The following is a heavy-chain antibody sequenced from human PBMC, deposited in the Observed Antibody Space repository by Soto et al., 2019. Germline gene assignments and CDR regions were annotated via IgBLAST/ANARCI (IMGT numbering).Heavy chain of an antibody. CDR3: AREVVVAARYFDY. D-gene: IGHD2-15*01. CDR1: GGSISSGGYY. Sequence: PSETLSLTCTVSGGSISSGGYYWSWIRQHPGKGLEWIGYIYYSGSTYYNPSLKSRVTISVDTSKNQFSLKPSSVTAADTAVYYCAREVVVAARYFDYWGQGTLVTVSS. J-gene: IGHJ4*02. V-gene: IGHV4-31*03. CDR2: IYYSGST.